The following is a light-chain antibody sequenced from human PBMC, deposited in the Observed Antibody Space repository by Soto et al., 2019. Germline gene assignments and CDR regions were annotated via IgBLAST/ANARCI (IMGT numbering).Light chain of an antibody. CDR3: QAWDRKWGV. CDR2: QDS. V-gene: IGLV3-1*01. CDR1: KLGDKY. Sequence: SYELTQPPSVSVSPGQTDSITCSGDKLGDKYACWYQQKPGQSPVLVIYQDSKRPSGIPERFSGSNSGNTATLTISGTQAMDEADYYCQAWDRKWGVFGGGTKLTVL. J-gene: IGLJ2*01.